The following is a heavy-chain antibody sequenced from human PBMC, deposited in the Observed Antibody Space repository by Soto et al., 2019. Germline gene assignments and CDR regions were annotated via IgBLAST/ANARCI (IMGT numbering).Heavy chain of an antibody. J-gene: IGHJ4*02. CDR3: ASPTLRLQVFY. CDR1: GGSISSSSYY. Sequence: PSETLSLTCTVSGGSISSSSYYWGWIRQPPGKGLEWIGSIYYSGSTYYNPSLKSRVTISVDTSKNQFSLKLSSVTAADTAVYYCASPTLRLQVFYWGQGTLVTVSS. CDR2: IYYSGST. D-gene: IGHD4-4*01. V-gene: IGHV4-39*01.